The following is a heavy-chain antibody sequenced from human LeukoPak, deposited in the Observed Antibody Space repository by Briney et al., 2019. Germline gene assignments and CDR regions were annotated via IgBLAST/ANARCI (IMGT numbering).Heavy chain of an antibody. CDR3: ARARGSYSFDF. CDR1: GFTFSDYY. CDR2: ISSSGSTI. D-gene: IGHD3-10*01. V-gene: IGHV3-11*01. J-gene: IGHJ4*02. Sequence: GGSLRLSCAASGFTFSDYYMSWIRQAPGKGLEWVSYISSSGSTIYYADSVKGRFTISRDNAKNSLSLQMDSLTAEDTAVYYCARARGSYSFDFWGQGTLVTVSS.